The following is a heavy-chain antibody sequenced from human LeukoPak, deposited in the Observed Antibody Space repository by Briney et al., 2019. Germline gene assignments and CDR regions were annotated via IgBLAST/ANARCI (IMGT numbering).Heavy chain of an antibody. Sequence: PGGSLRLSCAASGFTFSSYSMNWVRQAPGKGLGWVSSISSSSSYIYYADSVKGRFTISRDNAKDSLYLQMNSLRAEDTAVYYCARDRLAGGAFDYWGQGTLVTVSS. CDR1: GFTFSSYS. CDR2: ISSSSSYI. CDR3: ARDRLAGGAFDY. D-gene: IGHD3-16*01. J-gene: IGHJ4*02. V-gene: IGHV3-21*01.